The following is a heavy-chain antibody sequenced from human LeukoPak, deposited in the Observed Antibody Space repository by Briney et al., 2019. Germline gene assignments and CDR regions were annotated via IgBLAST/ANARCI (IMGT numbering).Heavy chain of an antibody. V-gene: IGHV5-51*01. CDR3: ARSPYCSGGSCYGMDV. D-gene: IGHD2-15*01. CDR2: IYPGDSDT. CDR1: GYRFTSYW. J-gene: IGHJ6*02. Sequence: GESLKISCEGSGYRFTSYWIGWVRQMPGKGLEWMGIIYPGDSDTRYSPSFQGQVTISADKSISTAYLQWSSLKASDTAMYYCARSPYCSGGSCYGMDVWGQGTTVTVSS.